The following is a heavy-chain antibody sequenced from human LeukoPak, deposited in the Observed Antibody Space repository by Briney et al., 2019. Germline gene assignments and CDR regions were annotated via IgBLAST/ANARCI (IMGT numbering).Heavy chain of an antibody. Sequence: GGSLRLSCAASGFTFSSYSMNWVRQAPGKGLEWVSSISSSSSYIYYADSVKGRFTISRDNAKNSLYLQMNSLRAEDTAVYYCARDQYSSQPFDIWGQGTMVTVSS. CDR3: ARDQYSSQPFDI. D-gene: IGHD6-6*01. CDR2: ISSSSSYI. CDR1: GFTFSSYS. J-gene: IGHJ3*02. V-gene: IGHV3-21*01.